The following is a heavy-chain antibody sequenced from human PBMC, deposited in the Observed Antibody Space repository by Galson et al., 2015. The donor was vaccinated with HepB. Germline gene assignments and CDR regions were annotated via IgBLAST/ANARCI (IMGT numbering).Heavy chain of an antibody. V-gene: IGHV1-2*02. J-gene: IGHJ5*02. Sequence: SVKVSCKASGYTFTGYYMHWVRQAPGQGLEWMGWINPNSGGTNYAQKFQGRVTMTRDTSISTAYMELSRLRSDDTAVYYCARGGGPGMVYAMGDWFDPWGQGTLVTVSS. D-gene: IGHD2-8*01. CDR1: GYTFTGYY. CDR2: INPNSGGT. CDR3: ARGGGPGMVYAMGDWFDP.